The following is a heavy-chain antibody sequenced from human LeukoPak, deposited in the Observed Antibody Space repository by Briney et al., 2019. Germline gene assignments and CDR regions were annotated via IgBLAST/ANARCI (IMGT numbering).Heavy chain of an antibody. CDR1: GFTFSSYE. D-gene: IGHD2-2*01. J-gene: IGHJ6*04. V-gene: IGHV3-48*03. Sequence: GGSLRLSCAASGFTFSSYEMNWVRQAPGKGLEWVSYISSSGSTIYYADSVKGRFTISRDNAKNSLYLQMNSPRAEDTAVYYCARSCSSTSCYFYYYYYGMDVWGKGTTVTVSS. CDR3: ARSCSSTSCYFYYYYYGMDV. CDR2: ISSSGSTI.